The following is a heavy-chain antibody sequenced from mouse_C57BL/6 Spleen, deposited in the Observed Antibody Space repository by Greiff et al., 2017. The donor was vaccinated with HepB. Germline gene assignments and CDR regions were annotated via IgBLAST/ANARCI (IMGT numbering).Heavy chain of an antibody. CDR1: GYTFTEYT. V-gene: IGHV1-62-2*01. D-gene: IGHD2-5*01. J-gene: IGHJ3*01. Sequence: LVESGAELVKPGASVKLSCKASGYTFTEYTIHWVKQRSGQGLEWIGWFYPGSGSIKYNEKFKDKATLTADKSSSTVYMALSRLTSEDSAVYFCARHEEGYYSNSWFAYWGQGTLVTVSA. CDR3: ARHEEGYYSNSWFAY. CDR2: FYPGSGSI.